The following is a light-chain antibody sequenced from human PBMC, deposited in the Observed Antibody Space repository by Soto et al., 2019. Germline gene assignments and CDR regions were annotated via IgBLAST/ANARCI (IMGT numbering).Light chain of an antibody. CDR1: SSDVGRYKL. Sequence: QSALTQPASVSGSPGQSITISCTGTSSDVGRYKLVSWYQQHPGKAPNLMIYDVSNRPSGVSNRFSGSKSGNTASLTISGLQAEDEADYYCSSYTTSTPLIFGGGTKLTVL. CDR2: DVS. V-gene: IGLV2-14*03. CDR3: SSYTTSTPLI. J-gene: IGLJ2*01.